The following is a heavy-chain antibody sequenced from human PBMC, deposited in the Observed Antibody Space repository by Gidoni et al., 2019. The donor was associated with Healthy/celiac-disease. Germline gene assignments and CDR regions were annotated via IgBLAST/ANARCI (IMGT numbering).Heavy chain of an antibody. CDR1: GFTFRSYS. Sequence: AASGFTFRSYSMNCVRQAPGKGLEWVSSISISSRYIYYADSVKGRFTISRDNAKNSLYLQMNRLRAEDTSVYYCARASKDTYTMVRGGTYYDGMDVWGQGTTVTVSS. CDR3: ARASKDTYTMVRGGTYYDGMDV. V-gene: IGHV3-21*01. CDR2: ISISSRYI. D-gene: IGHD3-10*01. J-gene: IGHJ6*02.